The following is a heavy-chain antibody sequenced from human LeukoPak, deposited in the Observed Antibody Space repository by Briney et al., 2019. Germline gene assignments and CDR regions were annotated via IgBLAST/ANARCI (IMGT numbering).Heavy chain of an antibody. Sequence: ASVKVSCKASGYTFTGYYMHWVRQAPGQGLEWMGWINPNSGGTNYAQKFQGRVTMTRDTSISSAYMELSRLRSDDTAVYYCARISAVATMAYYYYMDVWGKGTTVTISS. CDR1: GYTFTGYY. D-gene: IGHD5-12*01. CDR3: ARISAVATMAYYYYMDV. V-gene: IGHV1-2*02. CDR2: INPNSGGT. J-gene: IGHJ6*03.